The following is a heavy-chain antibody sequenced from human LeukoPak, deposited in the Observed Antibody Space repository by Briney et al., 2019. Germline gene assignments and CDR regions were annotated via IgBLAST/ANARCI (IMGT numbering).Heavy chain of an antibody. CDR1: GFTFNNYW. V-gene: IGHV3-7*02. CDR3: ATGPPNDY. Sequence: GGSLRLSCAASGFTFNNYWMSWVRQAPGKGLKWVASIKEDGSDKYYVDSVKGRFTISRDSAKNSLFLQMNSLRAEDTAVYYCATGPPNDYWGQGTLVTVSS. J-gene: IGHJ4*02. CDR2: IKEDGSDK.